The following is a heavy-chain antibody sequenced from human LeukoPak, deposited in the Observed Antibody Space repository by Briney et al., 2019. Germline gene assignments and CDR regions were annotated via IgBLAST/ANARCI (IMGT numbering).Heavy chain of an antibody. CDR2: IKSKTDGGTT. D-gene: IGHD3-10*01. J-gene: IGHJ4*02. CDR1: GFTFSNAW. CDR3: TTRIWFGELPLDY. Sequence: GGSLRPSCAASGFTFSNAWMSWVRQAPGKGLEWVGRIKSKTDGGTTDYAAPVKGRFTISRDDSKNTLYLQMNSLKTEDTAVYYCTTRIWFGELPLDYWGQGTLVTVSS. V-gene: IGHV3-15*01.